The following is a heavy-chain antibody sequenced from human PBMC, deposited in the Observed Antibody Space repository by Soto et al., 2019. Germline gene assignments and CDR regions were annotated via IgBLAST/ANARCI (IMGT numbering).Heavy chain of an antibody. D-gene: IGHD4-4*01. V-gene: IGHV1-18*01. J-gene: IGHJ6*02. Sequence: QVQLVQSGAEVKKPGASVKVSCKASGYTFTSYGISWVRQAPGQGLEWMGWISAYNGNTNYAQKLQGRVNMTTDTPTSTAYMELRSLRSDDTAVYYCARDHTKHTVTTFDYYGMDVWGQGTTVTVSS. CDR3: ARDHTKHTVTTFDYYGMDV. CDR2: ISAYNGNT. CDR1: GYTFTSYG.